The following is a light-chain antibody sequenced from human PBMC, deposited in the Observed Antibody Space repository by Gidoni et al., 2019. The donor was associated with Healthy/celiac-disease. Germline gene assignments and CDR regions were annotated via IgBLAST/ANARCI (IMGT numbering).Light chain of an antibody. CDR3: SAWDSSLNAWV. V-gene: IGLV10-54*04. J-gene: IGLJ3*02. Sequence: QAGLTQPPSVSKGLRQTATLPCTGNSNNVGDQAAAWLRQHQGHPPRLLSYRNNNRPSGISERFSASRSGNTASLTITGLQPEDEADYYCSAWDSSLNAWVFGGGTKLTVL. CDR1: SNNVGDQA. CDR2: RNN.